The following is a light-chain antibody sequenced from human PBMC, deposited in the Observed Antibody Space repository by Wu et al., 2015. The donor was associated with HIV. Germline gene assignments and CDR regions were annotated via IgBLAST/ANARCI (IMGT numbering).Light chain of an antibody. CDR3: QQSYSTPRVT. J-gene: IGKJ3*01. V-gene: IGKV1-39*01. Sequence: DIQMTQSPSSLSASVGDRVTITCRASQSISNYLNWYQQKPGKAPKLLIYAASSLQSGVPSRFSGSGSGTDYTLTISSLQPEDFATYYCQQSYSTPRVTFGPGTKVHIK. CDR2: AAS. CDR1: QSISNY.